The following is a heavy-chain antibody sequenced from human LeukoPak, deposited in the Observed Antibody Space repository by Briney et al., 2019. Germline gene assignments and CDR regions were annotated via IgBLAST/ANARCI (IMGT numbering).Heavy chain of an antibody. CDR3: ANGIAVAGTLEMDAFDI. J-gene: IGHJ3*02. Sequence: SETLSLTCAVYGGSFSGYYWSWIRQPPGKGLEWIGEINHSGGTNYNPSLKSRVTISVDTSKNQFSLKLSSVTAADTAVYYCANGIAVAGTLEMDAFDIWGQGTMVTVSS. CDR1: GGSFSGYY. CDR2: INHSGGT. D-gene: IGHD6-19*01. V-gene: IGHV4-34*01.